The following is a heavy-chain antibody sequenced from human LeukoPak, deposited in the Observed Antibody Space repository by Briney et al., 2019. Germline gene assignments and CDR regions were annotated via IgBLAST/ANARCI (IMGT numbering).Heavy chain of an antibody. J-gene: IGHJ4*02. V-gene: IGHV3-49*03. CDR1: GFTFGDYA. D-gene: IGHD5-18*01. CDR2: IRSKAYGGTT. Sequence: GSLRLSCTASGFTFGDYAMSWFRQAPGKGLEWVGFIRSKAYGGTTEYAASVKGRFTISRDDYKSIAYLQMNSLKTEDTAVCYCTRARGYSYGYSDYWGQGTLVTVSS. CDR3: TRARGYSYGYSDY.